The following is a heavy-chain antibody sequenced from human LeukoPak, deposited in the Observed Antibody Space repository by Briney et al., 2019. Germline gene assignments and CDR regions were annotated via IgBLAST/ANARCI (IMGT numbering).Heavy chain of an antibody. CDR2: INPNSGGT. CDR3: ARDNSITMVRGVPYYYYMDV. Sequence: ASVKVSCKASGYTFTGYYMHWVRQAPGQGLEWMGWINPNSGGTNYAQKFQGRVTMTGDTSISTAYMELSRLRSDDTAVYYCARDNSITMVRGVPYYYYMDVWGKGTTVTISS. J-gene: IGHJ6*03. D-gene: IGHD3-10*01. V-gene: IGHV1-2*02. CDR1: GYTFTGYY.